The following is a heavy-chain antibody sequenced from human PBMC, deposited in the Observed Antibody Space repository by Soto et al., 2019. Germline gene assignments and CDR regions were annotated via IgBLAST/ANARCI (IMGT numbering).Heavy chain of an antibody. CDR1: VFTFRSYG. D-gene: IGHD5-12*01. CDR2: IWYDGSNK. J-gene: IGHJ6*02. CDR3: ARDRSGYRAPSRLYYYGMDV. Sequence: QTWGALRLSCAASVFTFRSYGMHWVRQAPGKGLEWVAVIWYDGSNKYYADSVKGRFTISRDNSKNTLYLQMNSLRAEDTAVYYCARDRSGYRAPSRLYYYGMDVWGQGTTVTVSS. V-gene: IGHV3-33*01.